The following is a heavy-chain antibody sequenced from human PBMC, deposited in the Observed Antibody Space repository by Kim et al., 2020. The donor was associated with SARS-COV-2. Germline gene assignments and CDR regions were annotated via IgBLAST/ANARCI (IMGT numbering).Heavy chain of an antibody. CDR3: ARVLGAITTFGVVIVNGYDP. Sequence: SETLSLTCTVSGGSISSGGYYWSWIRQHPGKGLEWIGYIYYSGSTYYNPSLKSRVTISVDTSKNQFSLKLRSVTAADTAVYYCARVLGAITTFGVVIVNGYDPWGQGTLVTVSS. J-gene: IGHJ5*02. CDR2: IYYSGST. V-gene: IGHV4-31*03. CDR1: GGSISSGGYY. D-gene: IGHD3-3*01.